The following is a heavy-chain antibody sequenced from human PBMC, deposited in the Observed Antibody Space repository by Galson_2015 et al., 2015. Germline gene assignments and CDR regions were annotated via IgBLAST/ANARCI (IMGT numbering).Heavy chain of an antibody. CDR2: INAGNGNT. D-gene: IGHD3-9*01. Sequence: SVKVSCKASGYTFTSYAMHWVRQAPGQRLEWMGWINAGNGNTKYSQKFQGRVTITRDTSASTAYMELSSLRSEDTAVYYCARDKQELRYFDWLGVWFDPWGQGTLVTVSS. V-gene: IGHV1-3*01. J-gene: IGHJ5*02. CDR3: ARDKQELRYFDWLGVWFDP. CDR1: GYTFTSYA.